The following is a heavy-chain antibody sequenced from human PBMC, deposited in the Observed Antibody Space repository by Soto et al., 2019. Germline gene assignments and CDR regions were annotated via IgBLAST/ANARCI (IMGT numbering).Heavy chain of an antibody. CDR3: ARGRASGSYYLLDY. CDR2: INPNSGNI. J-gene: IGHJ4*02. D-gene: IGHD3-10*01. Sequence: QVQLVQSGAEVKKPGASVKVSCKASGNTFTSYDINWVRQATGHGLEWMGWINPNSGNIGYAQKFQGRVTMTRGTAIRKADMEVSRLRSDDTAVYYCARGRASGSYYLLDYWGQGTLVTVSS. V-gene: IGHV1-8*01. CDR1: GNTFTSYD.